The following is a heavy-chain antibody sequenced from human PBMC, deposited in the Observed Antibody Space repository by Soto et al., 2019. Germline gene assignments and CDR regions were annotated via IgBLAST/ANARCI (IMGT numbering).Heavy chain of an antibody. CDR1: GFTFSSYG. V-gene: IGHV3-30*18. J-gene: IGHJ6*02. D-gene: IGHD3-10*01. CDR3: AKDRRGDYYSYAMEV. Sequence: RSLRISCAASGFTFSSYGMHWVRQAPGKGLEWVAVISYDGSNKYYADSVKGRFTISRDNSKNTLYLQMNSLRAEDTAVYYCAKDRRGDYYSYAMEVWGQGTTVTVSS. CDR2: ISYDGSNK.